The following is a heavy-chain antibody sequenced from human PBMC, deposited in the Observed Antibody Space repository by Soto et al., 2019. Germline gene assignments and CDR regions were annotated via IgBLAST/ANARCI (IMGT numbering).Heavy chain of an antibody. CDR3: ARGLRTVTIDY. J-gene: IGHJ4*02. Sequence: QVQLVESGGGVVKPGGSLRLSCEASGFTFSDYYMNWIRQAPGKRLEWVSYISSGGSTIYYADSGQGRFTISRDNAKNSLFLQMNSLRAEDTVVYYCARGLRTVTIDYLGQGTLVTVSS. D-gene: IGHD4-17*01. CDR2: ISSGGSTI. V-gene: IGHV3-11*01. CDR1: GFTFSDYY.